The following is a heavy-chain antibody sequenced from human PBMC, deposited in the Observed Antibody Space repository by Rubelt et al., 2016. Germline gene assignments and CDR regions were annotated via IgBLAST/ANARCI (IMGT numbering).Heavy chain of an antibody. J-gene: IGHJ5*02. CDR3: ARGVEYYYGSGTNWFDP. Sequence: QVQLVQSGAEVKKPGASVKVSCKASGYTFTGYYIHWVRQAPGQGLEWMGWINPTSGGTNYAQKFQGRVTMTRDTSISTAYMELSSLRSEDTAVYYCARGVEYYYGSGTNWFDPWGQGTLVTVSS. D-gene: IGHD3-10*01. CDR2: INPTSGGT. V-gene: IGHV1-2*02. CDR1: GYTFTGYY.